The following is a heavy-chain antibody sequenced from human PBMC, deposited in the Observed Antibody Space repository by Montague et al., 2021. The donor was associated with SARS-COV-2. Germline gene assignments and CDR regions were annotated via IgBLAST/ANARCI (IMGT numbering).Heavy chain of an antibody. CDR2: ISSSGSTI. D-gene: IGHD5-12*01. J-gene: IGHJ4*02. V-gene: IGHV3-48*03. Sequence: SLRLSCAASGFTFSSYEMNWVRQAPGKGLEWVSYISSSGSTIYYADSVKGRFTISRDNAKNSLYLQMNNLRAEDTAVYYCARDLGGGYVTTGGSSYWGQGTLVTVSS. CDR3: ARDLGGGYVTTGGSSY. CDR1: GFTFSSYE.